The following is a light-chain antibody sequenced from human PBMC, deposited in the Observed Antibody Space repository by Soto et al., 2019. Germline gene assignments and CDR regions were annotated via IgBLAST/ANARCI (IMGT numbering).Light chain of an antibody. J-gene: IGKJ5*01. Sequence: DIQMTQSPSSLSASVGDRVTITCRASQSISSYVNWYQQKPGKAPKLLIYAASSLQSGGQSRFSGSGSGTDFSHNISSLQPDDFASHYCHRSYSTPRVNFCQGTRLEMK. CDR1: QSISSY. V-gene: IGKV1-39*01. CDR2: AAS. CDR3: HRSYSTPRVN.